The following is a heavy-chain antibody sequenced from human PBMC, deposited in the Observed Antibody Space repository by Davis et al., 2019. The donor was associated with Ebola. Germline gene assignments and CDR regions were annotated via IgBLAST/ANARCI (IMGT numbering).Heavy chain of an antibody. D-gene: IGHD3-10*01. CDR1: VYTFPSYD. CDR2: MNPNSGNT. V-gene: IGHV1-8*01. CDR3: ARASDFGELLWARDY. Sequence: ASVPVSCMASVYTFPSYDINWVRQATGQGLEWMGWMNPNSGNTGNAQKFQGRVTMTRNTSISTAYMERSSLTAEDTAVYYCARASDFGELLWARDYWGQGTLVTVSS. J-gene: IGHJ4*02.